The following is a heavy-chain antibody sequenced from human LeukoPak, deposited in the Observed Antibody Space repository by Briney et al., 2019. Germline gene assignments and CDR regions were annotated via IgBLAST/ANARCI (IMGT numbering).Heavy chain of an antibody. CDR2: ISAYNGNT. CDR3: ARLYGSGSYLSTENWFDP. D-gene: IGHD3-10*01. V-gene: IGHV1-18*01. J-gene: IGHJ5*02. Sequence: GASVRVSCKASGYTFTSYGISWVRQAPGQGLEWMGWISAYNGNTNYAQKLQGRVTMTTDTSTSTAYMELRSLRSDDTAVYYCARLYGSGSYLSTENWFDPWGQGALVTVSS. CDR1: GYTFTSYG.